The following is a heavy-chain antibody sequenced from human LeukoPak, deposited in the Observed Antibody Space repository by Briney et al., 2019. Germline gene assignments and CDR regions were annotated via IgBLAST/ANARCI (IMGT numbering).Heavy chain of an antibody. D-gene: IGHD6-13*01. CDR1: GGSFSGYY. V-gene: IGHV4-34*01. Sequence: SETLSLTCAVYGGSFSGYYWSWIRQPPGKGLEWIGEINHSGSTNYNPSLKSRVTISVDTSKNQFSLKLSSVTAEDTAVYYCARAPRDSSTMLDYWGQGTLVTVSS. CDR3: ARAPRDSSTMLDY. CDR2: INHSGST. J-gene: IGHJ4*02.